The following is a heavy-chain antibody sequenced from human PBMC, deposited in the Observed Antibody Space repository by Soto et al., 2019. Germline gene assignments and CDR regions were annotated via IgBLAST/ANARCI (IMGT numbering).Heavy chain of an antibody. V-gene: IGHV1-2*02. J-gene: IGHJ3*02. CDR2: VNPKSGGA. CDR1: GYTFTDYY. D-gene: IGHD5-18*01. Sequence: GASVKVSCKTSGYTFTDYYTHWVRQAPGQGLEWMGWVNPKSGGAYFAQKFQGRVTLTRDTSIGTAYIEVNSLTSDDTAVYFCTRESIENSDGLYDAFDIWGQGTTVTVSS. CDR3: TRESIENSDGLYDAFDI.